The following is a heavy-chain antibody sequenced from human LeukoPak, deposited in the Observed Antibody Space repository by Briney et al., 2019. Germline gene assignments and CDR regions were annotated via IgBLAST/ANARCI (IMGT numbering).Heavy chain of an antibody. J-gene: IGHJ4*02. V-gene: IGHV3-23*01. CDR3: ARELYGDYAGDY. D-gene: IGHD4-17*01. Sequence: PGGSLRLSCAASGFTFSSYAMSWVRQAPGKGLEWVSAISGSGGSTYYADSVKGRFTISRDNAKNSLYLQMNSLRAEDTAVYYCARELYGDYAGDYWGQGILVTVSS. CDR2: ISGSGGST. CDR1: GFTFSSYA.